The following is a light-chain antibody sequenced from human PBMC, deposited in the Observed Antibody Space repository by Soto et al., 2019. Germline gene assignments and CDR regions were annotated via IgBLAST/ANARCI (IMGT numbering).Light chain of an antibody. CDR1: QSVSSN. CDR3: LQYNHWTCT. V-gene: IGKV3-15*01. Sequence: EIVMTQSPATLSVSPGERATLSCRASQSVSSNLAWYQQKPGQAPRLLVYGASTRASGIPARFSGSGSGTGSSRISSSLRSEDCGVCSWLQYNHWTCTFGPGTTVPIK. J-gene: IGKJ3*01. CDR2: GAS.